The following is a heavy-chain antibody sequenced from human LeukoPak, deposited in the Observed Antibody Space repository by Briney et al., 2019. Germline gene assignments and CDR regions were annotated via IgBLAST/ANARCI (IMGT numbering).Heavy chain of an antibody. D-gene: IGHD2-8*01. CDR1: GYSFTSYW. CDR3: ARFPSPYCTNGACYHLYGMDV. J-gene: IGHJ6*02. V-gene: IGHV5-51*01. Sequence: GESLKISCKGSGYSFTSYWIGWVRQMPGKGLEWMGIIYPGDSDTRYSPSFQGQVTISADKSISTAYLQWSSLKASDTAMYYCARFPSPYCTNGACYHLYGMDVWGQGTTVTVSS. CDR2: IYPGDSDT.